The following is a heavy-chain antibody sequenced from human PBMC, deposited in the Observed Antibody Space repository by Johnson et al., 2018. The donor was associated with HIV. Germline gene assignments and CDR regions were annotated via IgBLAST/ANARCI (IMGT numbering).Heavy chain of an antibody. CDR3: ARTGVLGAFDI. CDR1: GFTFTSYD. CDR2: IGTAGDT. V-gene: IGHV3-13*01. Sequence: VQLVESGGGVVRPGGSLRLSCVASGFTFTSYDMHWVRQATGEGLDWISAIGTAGDTLYPGSVKGRFTISRDNAKNSLYLQMNSLRVEDTAVYYCARTGVLGAFDIWGQGTMVTVSS. D-gene: IGHD2-8*02. J-gene: IGHJ3*02.